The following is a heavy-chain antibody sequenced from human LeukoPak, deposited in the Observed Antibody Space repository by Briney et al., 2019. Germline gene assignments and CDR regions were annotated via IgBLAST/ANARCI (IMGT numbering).Heavy chain of an antibody. CDR2: ISDDGNNK. CDR3: ARGPYYGYLEY. J-gene: IGHJ4*02. V-gene: IGHV3-30*01. D-gene: IGHD4-17*01. CDR1: GFTFSTSV. Sequence: GGSLRLSCAASGFTFSTSVMHWVRQAPGKGLEWVAIISDDGNNKAYADSVKGRFTISRDNSKNTLSLQMNSLTAEDTAVYYCARGPYYGYLEYWGQGTLVTVSS.